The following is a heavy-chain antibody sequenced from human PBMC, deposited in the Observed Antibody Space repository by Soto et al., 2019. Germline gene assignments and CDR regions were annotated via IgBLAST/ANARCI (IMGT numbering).Heavy chain of an antibody. CDR3: AKSEARIAVAGTSVDD. D-gene: IGHD6-19*01. CDR2: ISYDGSDK. J-gene: IGHJ4*02. CDR1: GFTCSNYG. Sequence: QVQLVESGGGVVQPGRSLRVSCAASGFTCSNYGMHWVRQAPGKGLEWVAVISYDGSDKYYADSVRGRFTISRDNSKKTLNLQMNSLGAEDTALYYCAKSEARIAVAGTSVDDWGQATLVTVSS. V-gene: IGHV3-30*18.